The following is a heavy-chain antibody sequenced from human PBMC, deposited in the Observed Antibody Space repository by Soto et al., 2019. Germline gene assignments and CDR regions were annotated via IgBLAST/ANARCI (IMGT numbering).Heavy chain of an antibody. CDR1: GGSISSSSYY. CDR2: IYYSGST. J-gene: IGHJ4*02. D-gene: IGHD6-19*01. CDR3: ARRTVNIRTFYSGLKTHCFDY. V-gene: IGHV4-39*01. Sequence: QLQLQESGPGLVKPSETLSHTCAVSGGSISSSSYYWGWIRQPPGKGLEWIGSIYYSGSTYYTPSLQSRVAISVDTSKNQFSLKLNSVTAADTAVYYCARRTVNIRTFYSGLKTHCFDYWGQGTLVTVSS.